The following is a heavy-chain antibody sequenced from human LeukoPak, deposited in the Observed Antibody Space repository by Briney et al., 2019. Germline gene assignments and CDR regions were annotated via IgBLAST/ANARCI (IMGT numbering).Heavy chain of an antibody. CDR1: GGTFSSYA. V-gene: IGHV1-69*04. Sequence: VASVKVSCKASGGTFSSYAISWVRQAPGQGLEWMGRIIPVLAIANYAQKLQGRVTMTTDTSTSTAYMELRSLRSEDTAVYYCARGPHDYCSSTSCLHYYYYYYMDVWGKGTTVTVSS. D-gene: IGHD2-2*01. CDR3: ARGPHDYCSSTSCLHYYYYYYMDV. J-gene: IGHJ6*03. CDR2: IIPVLAIA.